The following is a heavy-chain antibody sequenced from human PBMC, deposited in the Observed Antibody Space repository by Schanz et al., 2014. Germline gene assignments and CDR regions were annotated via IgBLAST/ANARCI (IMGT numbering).Heavy chain of an antibody. CDR3: ARETTIITGGAFDV. D-gene: IGHD3-9*01. J-gene: IGHJ3*01. Sequence: QLMQSGSEVRKPGASVKVSCKASGYTFTSYYMHWVRQAPGQGLEWMGWISVYHGHTNYAEKVHGRVTMTTDTSTSTAYMELRSLISDDTAVYYCARETTIITGGAFDVWGQGTMVTVSS. CDR1: GYTFTSYY. V-gene: IGHV1-18*04. CDR2: ISVYHGHT.